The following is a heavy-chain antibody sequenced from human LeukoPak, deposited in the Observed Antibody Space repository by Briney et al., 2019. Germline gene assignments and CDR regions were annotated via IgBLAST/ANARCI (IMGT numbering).Heavy chain of an antibody. CDR2: IYTSGST. Sequence: YPSETLSLTCTVSGGSISSYYWSWIRQPPGKGLEWIGYIYTSGSTNYNPSLKSRVTIPVDTSKNQFSLKLSSVTAADTAVYYWARRVGGKTAGTNYYYYMDVWGKGTTVTVSS. J-gene: IGHJ6*03. CDR1: GGSISSYY. V-gene: IGHV4-4*09. D-gene: IGHD6-13*01. CDR3: ARRVGGKTAGTNYYYYMDV.